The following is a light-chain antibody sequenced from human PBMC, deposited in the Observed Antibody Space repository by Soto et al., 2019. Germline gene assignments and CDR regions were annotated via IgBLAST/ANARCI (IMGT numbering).Light chain of an antibody. CDR3: SSYTSSSTGVV. J-gene: IGLJ2*01. CDR2: DVS. CDR1: SSDIGGYNY. Sequence: QSVLTQPASVSGSPGQSITISCTGTSSDIGGYNYVSWYQQHPGRAPKLIIYDVSNRRSRVSYRFSGSKSANTASLTISWLQAEYEADYYCSSYTSSSTGVVFGGGTKLTVL. V-gene: IGLV2-14*03.